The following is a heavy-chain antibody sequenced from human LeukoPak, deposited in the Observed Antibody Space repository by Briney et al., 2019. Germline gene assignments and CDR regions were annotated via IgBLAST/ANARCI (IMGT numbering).Heavy chain of an antibody. CDR3: AREDDHAFDI. CDR1: GGSISSYY. J-gene: IGHJ3*02. D-gene: IGHD3-16*01. CDR2: IHYTGST. Sequence: SETLSLTCTVSGGSISSYYWSWIRQSPGKGLECIGYIHYTGSTNYNPSLKSRVTISVETSKDQFSLKLKSVTAADTAVYYCAREDDHAFDIWGQGTMVTVSS. V-gene: IGHV4-59*01.